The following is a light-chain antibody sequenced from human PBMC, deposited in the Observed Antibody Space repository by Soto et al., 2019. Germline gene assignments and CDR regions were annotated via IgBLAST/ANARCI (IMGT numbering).Light chain of an antibody. CDR2: GAS. CDR1: QSVSSTY. CDR3: QQCGSSPWT. Sequence: EIVLTQSPGTLSLSPGERATLSCRASQSVSSTYLAWYQQKPGQAPRLLIHGASSRATGIPDRFSGGGSGTDFTLTISRVEPEDFAVYYCQQCGSSPWTFGQGTKVEIK. V-gene: IGKV3-20*01. J-gene: IGKJ1*01.